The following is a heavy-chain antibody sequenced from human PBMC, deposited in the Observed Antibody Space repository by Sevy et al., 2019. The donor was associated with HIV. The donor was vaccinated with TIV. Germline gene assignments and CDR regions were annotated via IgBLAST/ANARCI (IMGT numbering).Heavy chain of an antibody. D-gene: IGHD6-13*01. Sequence: ASVKVSCKASGYTFTGYYMHWVRQAPGQGLEWMGWINPNSGGTNYAQKFQGRVTMTRDTSISTAYTEMSRLRSDDTAVDYCARMIEYSSSWYGAVYFDYWGQGTLVTVSS. V-gene: IGHV1-2*02. CDR2: INPNSGGT. CDR3: ARMIEYSSSWYGAVYFDY. J-gene: IGHJ4*02. CDR1: GYTFTGYY.